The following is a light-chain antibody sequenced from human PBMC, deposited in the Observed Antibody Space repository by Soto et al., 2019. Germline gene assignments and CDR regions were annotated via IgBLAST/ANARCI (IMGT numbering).Light chain of an antibody. Sequence: QSVLTQPPSVSGAPGQRVTISCTGSSSNIGAGYDVQWYQQVPGTAPKLLISNSINRPSGVPDRFSGSRSDTSASLAITGIQAEDEADYYCQSYDRSRSGWVFGGGTKLTVL. CDR3: QSYDRSRSGWV. CDR1: SSNIGAGYD. J-gene: IGLJ3*02. V-gene: IGLV1-40*01. CDR2: NSI.